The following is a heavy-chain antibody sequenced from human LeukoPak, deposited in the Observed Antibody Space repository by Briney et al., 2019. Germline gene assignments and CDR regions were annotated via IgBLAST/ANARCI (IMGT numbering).Heavy chain of an antibody. CDR2: MNPNSGGT. V-gene: IGHV1-2*02. Sequence: ASVKVSCKASGYTFTGHYLHWVRQAPGQGLEWMGWMNPNSGGTNSIQKFQGRVTMTRDTSISTAYMELNSLRSDDTAVYFCARDSVHCSSTSCYSPNFDYWGQGTLVTVSS. CDR3: ARDSVHCSSTSCYSPNFDY. J-gene: IGHJ4*02. D-gene: IGHD2-2*02. CDR1: GYTFTGHY.